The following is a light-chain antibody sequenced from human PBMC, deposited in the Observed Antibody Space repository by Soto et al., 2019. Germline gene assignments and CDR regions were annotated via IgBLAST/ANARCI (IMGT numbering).Light chain of an antibody. Sequence: EVVMTQSPATLSVSPGDRVTLSCRASESVHKNLAWYQQKPGQGPSLLIYYASTRATGVPDRFTGSGSGTEFTLTISSLQSEDFGVYHCQHYSNWPPTFGPGTKVEIK. V-gene: IGKV3-15*01. CDR3: QHYSNWPPT. CDR2: YAS. CDR1: ESVHKN. J-gene: IGKJ3*01.